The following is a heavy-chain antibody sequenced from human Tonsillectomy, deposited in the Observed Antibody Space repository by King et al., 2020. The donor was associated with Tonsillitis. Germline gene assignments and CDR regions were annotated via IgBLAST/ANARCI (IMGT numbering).Heavy chain of an antibody. CDR1: GFTFSTYS. Sequence: VQLVESGGDLVQPSRSLRLSCAASGFTFSTYSMNWVRQAPGKGLEWVSYISSSSSTIYYADSLKGRFTISRDNAKNSLYLQMSSLRDEDTAVYYCARGMVTFGGVIARFDYWGPGPLVTVSS. V-gene: IGHV3-48*02. J-gene: IGHJ4*02. D-gene: IGHD3-16*02. CDR3: ARGMVTFGGVIARFDY. CDR2: ISSSSSTI.